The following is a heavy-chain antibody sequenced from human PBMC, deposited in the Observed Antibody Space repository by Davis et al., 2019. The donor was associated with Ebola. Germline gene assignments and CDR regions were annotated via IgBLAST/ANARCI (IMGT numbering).Heavy chain of an antibody. D-gene: IGHD3-3*01. J-gene: IGHJ5*02. CDR2: IRYDGSNK. CDR1: GFIFSSYG. V-gene: IGHV3-30*02. Sequence: PGGSLRLSCAASGFIFSSYGMHWVRQAPGKGLEWVAFIRYDGSNKYYADSVKGRFTISRDNSKNTLYLQMNSLRAEDTAVYYCAKDPSYDFWSGYYGWGWFDPWGQGTLVTVSS. CDR3: AKDPSYDFWSGYYGWGWFDP.